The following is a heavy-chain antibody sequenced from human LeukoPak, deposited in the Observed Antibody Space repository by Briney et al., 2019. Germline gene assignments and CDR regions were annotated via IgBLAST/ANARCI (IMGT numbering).Heavy chain of an antibody. V-gene: IGHV3-15*01. CDR1: GFTFSKDW. J-gene: IGHJ3*01. D-gene: IGHD1-14*01. CDR3: TTYNAQDAFNL. Sequence: SGGSLRLSCAGSGFTFSKDWMSWVRQAPGKGLEWVGRIKSKADGGTTDYAAPVKGRFTVSRDDSKNTLYMQMNSLKTEDKAVYYCTTYNAQDAFNLWGQGTVVTVSS. CDR2: IKSKADGGTT.